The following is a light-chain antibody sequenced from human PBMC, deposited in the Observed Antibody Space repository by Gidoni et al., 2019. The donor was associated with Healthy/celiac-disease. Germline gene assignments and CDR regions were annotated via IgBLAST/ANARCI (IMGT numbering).Light chain of an antibody. CDR2: EDN. CDR1: SGSLASNC. Sequence: NFMLTQPHSVSESPGKTVTISCTRSSGSLASNCVQWYQQRPGSSPTTVIYEDNQRPSGVPDRFSGSIDSSSNSASLTISGLKTEDEADYYCQSYDSSNHGVFGGGTKLTVL. CDR3: QSYDSSNHGV. V-gene: IGLV6-57*01. J-gene: IGLJ2*01.